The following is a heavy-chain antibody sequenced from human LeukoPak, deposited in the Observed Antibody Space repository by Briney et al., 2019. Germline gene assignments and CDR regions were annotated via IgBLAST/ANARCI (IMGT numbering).Heavy chain of an antibody. V-gene: IGHV3-48*03. CDR3: ARDYFDY. Sequence: GGSLRLSCAASGFTFSSYEMNWVRQAPGKGLEWVSYISNSAGTIYYADSVKGRFTISRDNAKNSLYLQMNSLRAEDTALYYCARDYFDYWGQGTLVIVSS. J-gene: IGHJ4*02. CDR1: GFTFSSYE. CDR2: ISNSAGTI.